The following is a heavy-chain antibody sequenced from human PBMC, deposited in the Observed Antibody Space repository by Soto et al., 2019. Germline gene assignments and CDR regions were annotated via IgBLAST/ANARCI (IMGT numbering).Heavy chain of an antibody. V-gene: IGHV4-61*01. D-gene: IGHD1-26*01. CDR3: ASIVGATGFDY. CDR1: GGAVSSGSYY. Sequence: QAQLQESGPGLVKPSETLSLTCTVSGGAVSSGSYYWSCIRQPPGKGLEWIGYTYYSGSTNYNPSIKSRVTISVDTASSHFSLMLSSVTAPDTAVYYCASIVGATGFDYWGQGTLVTDSS. CDR2: TYYSGST. J-gene: IGHJ4*02.